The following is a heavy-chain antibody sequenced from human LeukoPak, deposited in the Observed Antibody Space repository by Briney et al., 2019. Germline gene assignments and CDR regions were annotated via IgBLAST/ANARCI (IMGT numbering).Heavy chain of an antibody. Sequence: GGSLRLSCAASGFTFSSYGMHWVRQAPGKGLEWVAVISYDESNKYYADSVKGRFTISRDNSKNTLYLQMNSLRAEDTAVYYCAKARVLLEWYYFDYWGQGTLVTVSS. V-gene: IGHV3-30*18. CDR2: ISYDESNK. CDR3: AKARVLLEWYYFDY. J-gene: IGHJ4*02. D-gene: IGHD3-3*01. CDR1: GFTFSSYG.